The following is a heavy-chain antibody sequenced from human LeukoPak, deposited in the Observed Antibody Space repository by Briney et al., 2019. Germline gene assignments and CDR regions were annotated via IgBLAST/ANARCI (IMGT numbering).Heavy chain of an antibody. CDR3: ARVLASVRGVTIPRVNWFDP. J-gene: IGHJ5*02. D-gene: IGHD3-10*01. CDR2: ISAYNGNT. Sequence: GASVKVSCKASGYTFTSYGISWVRQAPGQGLEWMGWISAYNGNTNYAQKLQGRVTMTTDTPTSTAYMELRSLRSDDTAVYYCARVLASVRGVTIPRVNWFDPWGQGTLVTVSS. CDR1: GYTFTSYG. V-gene: IGHV1-18*01.